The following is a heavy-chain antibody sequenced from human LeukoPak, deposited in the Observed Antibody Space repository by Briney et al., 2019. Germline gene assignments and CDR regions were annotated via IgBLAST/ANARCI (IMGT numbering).Heavy chain of an antibody. CDR2: INADSSTI. J-gene: IGHJ4*02. Sequence: GGSLRLSCAASGFTFSTYNMNWVRQAPGKGLEWISYINADSSTIQYADSVRGRFTTSRDNAKNSLYLQMNSLRAEDTAVYYCARDNSRGQSLGVIYWGQGSLVTVSS. V-gene: IGHV3-48*01. CDR3: ARDNSRGQSLGVIY. CDR1: GFTFSTYN. D-gene: IGHD3-22*01.